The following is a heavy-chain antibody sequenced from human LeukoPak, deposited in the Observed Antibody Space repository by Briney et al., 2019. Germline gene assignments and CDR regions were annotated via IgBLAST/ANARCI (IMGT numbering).Heavy chain of an antibody. CDR1: GFTFSSYA. CDR2: ISYDGSNK. D-gene: IGHD3-22*01. Sequence: GGSLRLSCAASGFTFSSYAVHWVRQAPGKGLEWVAVISYDGSNKYYADSVKGRFTISRDNSKNTLYLQMNSLRAEDTAVYYCAREFGGYYLLRYFDYWGQGTLVTVSS. J-gene: IGHJ4*02. V-gene: IGHV3-30-3*01. CDR3: AREFGGYYLLRYFDY.